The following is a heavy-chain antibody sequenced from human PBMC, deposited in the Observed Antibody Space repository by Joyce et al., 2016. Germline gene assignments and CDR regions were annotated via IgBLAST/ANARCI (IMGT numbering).Heavy chain of an antibody. CDR1: SRLSNKSV. Sequence: QLEESGGTLVHTGGSLSLSCQVSSRLSNKSVRAWVRQATGKGVEGVSAIGASGGCRYYADSVKGRFTVSRDNSKNMMYLEMTSLQIEDTAVYYCARAKTVVVAYTLRDGFDVWGQGTQVAVSS. V-gene: IGHV3-23*04. J-gene: IGHJ3*01. D-gene: IGHD2-15*01. CDR2: IGASGGCR. CDR3: ARAKTVVVAYTLRDGFDV.